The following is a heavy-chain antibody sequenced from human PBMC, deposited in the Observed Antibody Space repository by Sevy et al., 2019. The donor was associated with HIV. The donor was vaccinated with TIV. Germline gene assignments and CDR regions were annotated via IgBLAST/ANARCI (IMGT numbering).Heavy chain of an antibody. D-gene: IGHD2-2*02. V-gene: IGHV3-21*01. CDR2: ISDSSNYI. CDR1: GFTFSSYS. Sequence: GGSLRLSCAASGFTFSSYSMNWVRQAPGKGLEWVSSISDSSNYIYYADSVKGRFTISRDNAKNSLYLQMNSLRAEDTAVYYCARRYCSLTSCYMHDAFDIWGQGTTVTVSS. J-gene: IGHJ3*02. CDR3: ARRYCSLTSCYMHDAFDI.